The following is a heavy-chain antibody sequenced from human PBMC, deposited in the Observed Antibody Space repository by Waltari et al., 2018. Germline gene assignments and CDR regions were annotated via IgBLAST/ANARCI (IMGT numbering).Heavy chain of an antibody. J-gene: IGHJ1*01. Sequence: QVQLVQSGAEVKKPGASVKVSCKASGYTFTSYDINWVRQATGQGLKGMGWLKPTMGNTVYAQKFEGRVTITRNTSISTAYMVWSSVTSEYTAVYYCARGPGRVQYFQHWGQGTLVTVSS. CDR2: LKPTMGNT. D-gene: IGHD1-1*01. V-gene: IGHV1-8*02. CDR3: ARGPGRVQYFQH. CDR1: GYTFTSYD.